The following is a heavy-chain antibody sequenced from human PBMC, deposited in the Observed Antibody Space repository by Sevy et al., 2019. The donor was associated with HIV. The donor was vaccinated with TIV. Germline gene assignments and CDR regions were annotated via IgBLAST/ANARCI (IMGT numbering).Heavy chain of an antibody. CDR2: MNANSGNT. CDR3: ARGLSYSYAKRGDWVNWYLDV. J-gene: IGHJ2*01. D-gene: IGHD2-21*01. Sequence: ASVKVSCKASGYTFDSHDINWIRQAPGQGLEWMGWMNANSGNTGYAQRFQGRVTMTRTTSTSTAYMELSGLRSEDKALYYCARGLSYSYAKRGDWVNWYLDVWGRGTLVTVSS. CDR1: GYTFDSHD. V-gene: IGHV1-8*01.